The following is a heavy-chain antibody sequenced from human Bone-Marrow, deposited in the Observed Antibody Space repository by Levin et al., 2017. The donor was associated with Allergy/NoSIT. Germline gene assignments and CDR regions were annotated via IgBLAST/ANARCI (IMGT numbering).Heavy chain of an antibody. CDR1: GFTFSNYW. V-gene: IGHV3-7*01. Sequence: GGSLRLSCEASGFTFSNYWMTWVRQAPGKGLEWVANIKQDESEKYYVDSVKGRFTVSRDNAKNSLYLQMNSLRVEDTAIYYCARTDTTWARDVWGQGTTVTVSS. CDR3: ARTDTTWARDV. CDR2: IKQDESEK. D-gene: IGHD1-14*01. J-gene: IGHJ6*02.